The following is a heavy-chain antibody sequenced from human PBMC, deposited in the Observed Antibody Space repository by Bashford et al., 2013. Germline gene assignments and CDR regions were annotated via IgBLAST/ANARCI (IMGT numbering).Heavy chain of an antibody. CDR1: GGSISSYY. Sequence: SETLSLTCTVSGGSISSYYWSWIRQPPGKGLEWIGYIYYSGSTNYNPSLKSRVTISVDTSKNQFSLKLSSVTAADTAVYYCARGGQYYYDSSGYGAEDYFDYWGQGTLVTVSS. CDR2: IYYSGST. V-gene: IGHV4-59*01. D-gene: IGHD3-22*01. CDR3: ARGGQYYYDSSGYGAEDYFDY. J-gene: IGHJ4*02.